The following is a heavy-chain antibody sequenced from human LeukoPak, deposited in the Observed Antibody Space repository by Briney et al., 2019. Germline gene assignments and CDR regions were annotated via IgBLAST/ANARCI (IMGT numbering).Heavy chain of an antibody. CDR2: IRYDGSNK. CDR1: GFIFKNFD. D-gene: IGHD1-1*01. Sequence: PGGSLRLSCEASGFIFKNFDMNWIRQAPGKGLEWVAFIRYDGSNKYYADSVKGRFTISRDNSKNTLYLQMDSLRAEDTAVYYCAKRANWDHYHLDYWGQGTLVTVSS. V-gene: IGHV3-30*02. J-gene: IGHJ4*02. CDR3: AKRANWDHYHLDY.